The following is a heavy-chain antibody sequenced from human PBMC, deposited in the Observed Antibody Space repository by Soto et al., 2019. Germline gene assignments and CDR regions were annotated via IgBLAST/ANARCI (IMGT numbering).Heavy chain of an antibody. J-gene: IGHJ4*02. CDR3: VHLYDFPSGHLDYFDY. Sequence: QITLKESGPTLVMPTQTLTLTCAFSGFSLTTDRVGVCWIRQPPGKALEWLALIYWNDDKRYSPSLRSRLTINKDTSKKPVLLIMTNMDPVHTGTYYCVHLYDFPSGHLDYFDYWGEGALVTVSS. CDR1: GFSLTTDRVG. CDR2: IYWNDDK. D-gene: IGHD3-3*01. V-gene: IGHV2-5*04.